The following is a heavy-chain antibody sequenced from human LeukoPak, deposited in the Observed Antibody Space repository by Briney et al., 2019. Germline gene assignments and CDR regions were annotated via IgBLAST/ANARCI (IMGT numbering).Heavy chain of an antibody. D-gene: IGHD5-18*01. CDR2: ISSSSSYI. CDR3: ARARYSLDAFDI. V-gene: IGHV3-21*01. J-gene: IGHJ3*02. CDR1: GFTFSSYS. Sequence: GGSLRLSCAASGFTFSSYSMNWVRQAPGKGLEWVSSISSSSSYIYYADSVKGRFTISRDNAKNSLYPQMNSLRAEDTAVYYCARARYSLDAFDIWGQGTMVTVSS.